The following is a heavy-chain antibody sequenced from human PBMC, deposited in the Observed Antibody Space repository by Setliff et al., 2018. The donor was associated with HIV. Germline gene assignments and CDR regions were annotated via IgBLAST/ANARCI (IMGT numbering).Heavy chain of an antibody. CDR1: GGSISSTTYW. Sequence: SETLSLTCTVSGGSISSTTYWWGWVRQAPGKGLEWVGSVSHRGTTYYKSSLKSRVTMSVDTSNNQFSLSLRSVTAADTAIYYCARSIHGGGSEPFDTWGQGILVTVSS. D-gene: IGHD3-10*01. J-gene: IGHJ5*02. V-gene: IGHV4-39*07. CDR3: ARSIHGGGSEPFDT. CDR2: VSHRGTT.